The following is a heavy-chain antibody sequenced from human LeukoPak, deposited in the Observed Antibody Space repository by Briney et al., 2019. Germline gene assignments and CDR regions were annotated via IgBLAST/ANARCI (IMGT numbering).Heavy chain of an antibody. CDR3: AREGGGDVSQWLVFDY. CDR1: GFTFSSYE. V-gene: IGHV3-48*03. D-gene: IGHD6-19*01. CDR2: ISSSGSTI. J-gene: IGHJ4*02. Sequence: GGSLRLSCAASGFTFSSYEMNWVRQAPGKGLEWVSYISSSGSTIYYADFVKGRFTISRDNAKNSLYLQMNSLRAEDTAVYYCAREGGGDVSQWLVFDYWGQGTLVTVSS.